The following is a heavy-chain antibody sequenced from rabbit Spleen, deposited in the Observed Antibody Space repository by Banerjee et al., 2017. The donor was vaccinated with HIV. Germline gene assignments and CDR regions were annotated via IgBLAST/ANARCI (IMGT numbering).Heavy chain of an antibody. CDR2: IYTGSSGST. D-gene: IGHD3-1*01. CDR1: GFSFSSIYY. V-gene: IGHV1S45*01. Sequence: QEQLEESGGDLVKPEGSLTLTCTASGFSFSSIYYVCWVRQAPGKGLEWIACIYTGSSGSTYYASWAKGRFTISKTSSTTVTLQMTSLTAADTATYFCARGPGSIRLDLWGQGTLVTVS. CDR3: ARGPGSIRLDL. J-gene: IGHJ3*01.